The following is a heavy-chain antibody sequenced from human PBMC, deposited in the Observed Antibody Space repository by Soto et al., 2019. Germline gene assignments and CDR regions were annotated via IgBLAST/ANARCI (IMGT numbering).Heavy chain of an antibody. CDR3: ARGHLAVVPVASWFYYMDV. V-gene: IGHV1-3*01. CDR1: GYTFTNYA. D-gene: IGHD2-2*01. Sequence: ASVKVSCKASGYTFTNYAVHWVRQAPGQRLEWMGWINAGNGNTRFSQNLQGRVTITRDTSARTVYMELSSLRSEDTAVYYCARGHLAVVPVASWFYYMDVWGKGTTVTVSS. CDR2: INAGNGNT. J-gene: IGHJ6*03.